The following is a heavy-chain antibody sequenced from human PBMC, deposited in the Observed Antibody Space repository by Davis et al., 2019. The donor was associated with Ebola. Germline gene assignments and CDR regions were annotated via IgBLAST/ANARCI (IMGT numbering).Heavy chain of an antibody. D-gene: IGHD4-17*01. J-gene: IGHJ6*02. CDR3: ARDKSVTTPYYYYYYGMDV. V-gene: IGHV3-30*03. Sequence: GGSLRLSCAASGFTFSSYGMHWVRQAPGKGLEWVAVISYDGSNKYYADSVKGRFTISRDNSKNTLYLQMNSLRAEDTAVYYCARDKSVTTPYYYYYYGMDVWGQGTTVTVSS. CDR1: GFTFSSYG. CDR2: ISYDGSNK.